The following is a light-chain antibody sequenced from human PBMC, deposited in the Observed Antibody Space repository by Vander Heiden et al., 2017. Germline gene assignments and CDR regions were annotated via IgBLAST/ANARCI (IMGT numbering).Light chain of an antibody. CDR1: SSDVGAYNY. CDR2: DVS. J-gene: IGLJ1*01. Sequence: QSALTQPASVSGSPGQSITISCTGTSSDVGAYNYVSWYQQHPGKAPKVMISDVSNRPSGVSNRFSGSKSGNTAPLTISGLQAEDEADYYCSSYTSSLTRVFGSGTKVTVL. V-gene: IGLV2-14*01. CDR3: SSYTSSLTRV.